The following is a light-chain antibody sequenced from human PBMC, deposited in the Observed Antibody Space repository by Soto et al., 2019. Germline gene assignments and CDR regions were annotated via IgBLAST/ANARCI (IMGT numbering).Light chain of an antibody. J-gene: IGKJ3*01. CDR2: WAS. CDR3: QQHFSAPFT. Sequence: DIVMTQSPDSLAVSLGERATINCKSSQRILYSSNNKNYLTWYQQKPGQPPKLLIYWASTRESGVPDRFSGSGSGTDFTLTISSLQAEDVAVYSCQQHFSAPFTFGPGTRVDIK. CDR1: QRILYSSNNKNY. V-gene: IGKV4-1*01.